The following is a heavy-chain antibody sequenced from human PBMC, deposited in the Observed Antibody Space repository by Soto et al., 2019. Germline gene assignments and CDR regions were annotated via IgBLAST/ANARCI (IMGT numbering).Heavy chain of an antibody. Sequence: GGSLRLSCAASGFTFSSYWMHWVRQAQGKGLVWVSHIHGDGSTTSYADSVKGRFTISRDNAQNSLYLQMNSLTSEDTAVYYCARDRSADRFVQYFQHWGPGTLVTVSS. J-gene: IGHJ1*01. CDR1: GFTFSSYW. CDR3: ARDRSADRFVQYFQH. D-gene: IGHD6-19*01. V-gene: IGHV3-74*01. CDR2: IHGDGSTT.